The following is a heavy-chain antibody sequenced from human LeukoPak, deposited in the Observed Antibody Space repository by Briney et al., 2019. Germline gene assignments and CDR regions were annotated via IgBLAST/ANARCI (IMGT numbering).Heavy chain of an antibody. V-gene: IGHV4-34*01. CDR1: GGSFSGYY. D-gene: IGHD5-12*01. CDR3: ARMGGYGRWLRPGAVGY. J-gene: IGHJ4*02. Sequence: KPSETLSLTCAVYGGSFSGYYWSWIRQPPGKGLEWIGEINHSGSTNYNPSLKSRVTISVDTSKNQFFVKLSSVTAADTAVYYCARMGGYGRWLRPGAVGYWGQGTLVTVSS. CDR2: INHSGST.